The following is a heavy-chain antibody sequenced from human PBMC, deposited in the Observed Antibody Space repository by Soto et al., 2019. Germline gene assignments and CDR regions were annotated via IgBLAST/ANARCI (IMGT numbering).Heavy chain of an antibody. CDR1: GLTFSSYW. D-gene: IGHD4-17*01. Sequence: EVHLVESGGGLVQPGGSLRLACAASGLTFSSYWMHWVRQAPGKGLVWVSRINSAGSSTSYADSVKGRFTISRDNAKNTLYLQMNSLRAEDTAVYYCALSHTVTTDYWGQGTLVTVSS. CDR3: ALSHTVTTDY. J-gene: IGHJ4*02. CDR2: INSAGSST. V-gene: IGHV3-74*01.